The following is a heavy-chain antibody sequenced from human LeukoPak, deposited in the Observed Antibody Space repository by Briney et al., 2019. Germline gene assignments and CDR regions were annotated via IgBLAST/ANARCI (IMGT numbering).Heavy chain of an antibody. V-gene: IGHV3-21*01. Sequence: GGSLRLSCAASGFIFRSYSMNWVRQAPGKGLEWVSSISGSSSYIYYADSMKGRFTISRDNAKNSLYLQMNSLRAEDTAVYYCARDSSGWSHGGYYFDSWGQGTLVTVSS. CDR3: ARDSSGWSHGGYYFDS. CDR2: ISGSSSYI. J-gene: IGHJ4*02. CDR1: GFIFRSYS. D-gene: IGHD6-19*01.